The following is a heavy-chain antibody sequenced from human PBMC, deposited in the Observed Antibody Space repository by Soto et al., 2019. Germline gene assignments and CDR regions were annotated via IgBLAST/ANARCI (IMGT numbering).Heavy chain of an antibody. CDR3: ARGPSGEPLDP. J-gene: IGHJ5*02. CDR2: INHSGST. V-gene: IGHV4-34*01. CDR1: GGPFSGYY. D-gene: IGHD3-10*01. Sequence: SETLSLTCAVYGGPFSGYYWSWIRQPPGKGLEWIGEINHSGSTNYNPSLKSRVTISVDTSKNQFSLKLSSVTAADTAVYYCARGPSGEPLDPWGQGTLVTVSS.